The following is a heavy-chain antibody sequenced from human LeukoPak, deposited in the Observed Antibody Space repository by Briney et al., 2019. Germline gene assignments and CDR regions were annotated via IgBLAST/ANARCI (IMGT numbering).Heavy chain of an antibody. CDR2: IYSSGST. V-gene: IGHV4-59*08. CDR1: DGPFSAYY. J-gene: IGHJ5*02. Sequence: SETLSLTCAVYDGPFSAYYWSWMRQSPGKSLEWIGYIYSSGSTNYHPSLKSRVIISVDTSKNQFSLKLSSVTAADTAVYYCARRTLCCGERFDPWGQGTLVTVSS. D-gene: IGHD3-16*01. CDR3: ARRTLCCGERFDP.